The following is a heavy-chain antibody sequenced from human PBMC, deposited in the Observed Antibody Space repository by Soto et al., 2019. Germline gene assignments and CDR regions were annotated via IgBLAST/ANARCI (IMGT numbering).Heavy chain of an antibody. D-gene: IGHD6-19*01. V-gene: IGHV3-74*01. Sequence: PGGSLRLSCAASGFTFSSYGMYWVRQAPGKGLVWVSRTNSDGSDTSYADSVKGRFTISRDNAKNTLYLQMNSLRAEDTAVYYCARDRGWSLFDYWGQGTLVTVS. CDR1: GFTFSSYG. CDR3: ARDRGWSLFDY. CDR2: TNSDGSDT. J-gene: IGHJ4*02.